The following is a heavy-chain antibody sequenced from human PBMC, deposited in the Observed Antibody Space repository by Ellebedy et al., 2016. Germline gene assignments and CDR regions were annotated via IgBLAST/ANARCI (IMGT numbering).Heavy chain of an antibody. D-gene: IGHD3-16*01. V-gene: IGHV3-23*01. Sequence: GESLKISCAASRFTFSSYAMSWVRQAPGKGLEWVSAISGSGGSTYYADSVKGRFTISRDNSKNTLYLQMNSRRAEDTALYYCAKEAITFGGVFDYWGQGILVIVSS. CDR1: RFTFSSYA. J-gene: IGHJ4*02. CDR3: AKEAITFGGVFDY. CDR2: ISGSGGST.